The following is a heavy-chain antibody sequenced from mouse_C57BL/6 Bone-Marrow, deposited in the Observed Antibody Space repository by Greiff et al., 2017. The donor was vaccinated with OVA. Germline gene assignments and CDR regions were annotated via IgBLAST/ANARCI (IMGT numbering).Heavy chain of an antibody. CDR2: ISDGGSYT. D-gene: IGHD1-1*01. CDR1: GFTFSSYA. Sequence: VQLKESGGGLVKPGGSLKLSCAASGFTFSSYAMSWVRQTPEKRLEWVATISDGGSYTYYPDNVKGRFTISRDNAKNNLDLQMSQLKSEDTAMYYGARDGGPFYGSRFAYWGQGTLVTVSA. J-gene: IGHJ3*01. V-gene: IGHV5-4*01. CDR3: ARDGGPFYGSRFAY.